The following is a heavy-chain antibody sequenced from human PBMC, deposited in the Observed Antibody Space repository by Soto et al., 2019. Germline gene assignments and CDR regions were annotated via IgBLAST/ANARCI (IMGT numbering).Heavy chain of an antibody. CDR1: GGSFSGYY. Sequence: SETLSLTCAVYGGSFSGYYWSWIRQPPGKGLEWIGEINHSGSTNYNPSLKSRVTISVDTSKNQFSLKLSSVTAADTAVYYCARGLLPTNCSSTSCYGGSRISGRSYYFDYWGQGTLVTVSS. J-gene: IGHJ4*02. CDR2: INHSGST. V-gene: IGHV4-34*01. CDR3: ARGLLPTNCSSTSCYGGSRISGRSYYFDY. D-gene: IGHD2-2*01.